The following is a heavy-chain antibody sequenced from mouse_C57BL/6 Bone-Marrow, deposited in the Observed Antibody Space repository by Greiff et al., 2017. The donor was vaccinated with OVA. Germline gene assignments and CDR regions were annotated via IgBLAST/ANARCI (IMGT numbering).Heavy chain of an antibody. J-gene: IGHJ3*01. Sequence: EVNVVESGGGLVKPGGSLKLSCAASGFTFSDYGMHWVRQAPEKGLEWVAYISSGSSTIYYADTVKGRFTISRDNAKNTLFLQMTSLRSEDTAMYYCARPLYYYGSSLFAYWGQGTLVTVSA. CDR1: GFTFSDYG. D-gene: IGHD1-1*01. CDR2: ISSGSSTI. V-gene: IGHV5-17*01. CDR3: ARPLYYYGSSLFAY.